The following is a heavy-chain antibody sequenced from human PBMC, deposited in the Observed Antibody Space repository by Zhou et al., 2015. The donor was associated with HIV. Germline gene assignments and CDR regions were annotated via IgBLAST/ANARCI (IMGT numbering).Heavy chain of an antibody. J-gene: IGHJ4*02. D-gene: IGHD3-9*01. CDR2: IIPIFGTA. Sequence: QVQLVQSGAEVKKPGSSVKVSCKASGGTFSSYAISWVRQAPGQGLEWMGGIIPIFGTANYAQKFQGRVTITADESTSTAYMELSSLRSEDTAVYYCARDGMNYDILTGYYGGYYFDYWGQGTLVTVSS. CDR3: ARDGMNYDILTGYYGGYYFDY. V-gene: IGHV1-69*12. CDR1: GGTFSSYA.